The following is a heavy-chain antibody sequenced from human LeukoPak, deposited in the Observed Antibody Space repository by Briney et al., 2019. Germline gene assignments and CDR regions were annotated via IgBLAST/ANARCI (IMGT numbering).Heavy chain of an antibody. J-gene: IGHJ2*01. Sequence: PSETLSLTCSVSGGSFSSYYWNWIRQPPGKGLEWIGYRTSSGSTDYNPSLKSRVTISVDTSKNQFSLKLSSVTPADTAVYYCATGATGDSWTLYFDLWGRGTLVTVSS. CDR2: RTSSGST. D-gene: IGHD3/OR15-3a*01. CDR1: GGSFSSYY. V-gene: IGHV4-59*01. CDR3: ATGATGDSWTLYFDL.